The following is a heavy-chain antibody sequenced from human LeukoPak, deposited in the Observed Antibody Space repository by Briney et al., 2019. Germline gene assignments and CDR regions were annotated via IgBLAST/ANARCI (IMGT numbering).Heavy chain of an antibody. Sequence: GGSLRLSCAASGFTFSSYAMSWVRQAPGKGLEWVSAISGSGGSTYYADSVKGRFTISRDNSKNTLYLQMNSLRAEDTAVYYCAKDLLPLGYSSTSDDAFDIWGQGTMVTVSS. CDR3: AKDLLPLGYSSTSDDAFDI. D-gene: IGHD2-2*01. V-gene: IGHV3-23*01. CDR1: GFTFSSYA. CDR2: ISGSGGST. J-gene: IGHJ3*02.